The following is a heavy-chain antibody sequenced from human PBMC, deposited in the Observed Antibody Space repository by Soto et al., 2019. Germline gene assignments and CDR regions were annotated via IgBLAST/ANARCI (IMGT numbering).Heavy chain of an antibody. D-gene: IGHD2-2*01. V-gene: IGHV3-30*18. CDR1: GFTFSSYG. J-gene: IGHJ4*02. Sequence: QVQLVESGGGVVQPGRSLRLSCAASGFTFSSYGMHWVRQAPGKGLEWVAVISYDGSNKYYADSVKGRFTISRDNSKNMLYLQMNSLRAEDTAVYYCAKDIWKYCSSTSCESSPLDYWGQGTLVTVSS. CDR2: ISYDGSNK. CDR3: AKDIWKYCSSTSCESSPLDY.